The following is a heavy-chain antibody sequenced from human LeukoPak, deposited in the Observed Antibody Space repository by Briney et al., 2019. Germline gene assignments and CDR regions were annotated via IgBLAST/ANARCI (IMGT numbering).Heavy chain of an antibody. CDR2: IYTSGST. CDR1: GGSISGYY. Sequence: PSETLSLTCTVSGGSISGYYWSWIRQPAGKGLEWIGRIYTSGSTNYNPSLKSRVTISLDTSGNQFSLKLSSVTAADTAVYYCASGYCGGACQLGGVDMWGQGTMVTVSS. V-gene: IGHV4-4*07. CDR3: ASGYCGGACQLGGVDM. J-gene: IGHJ3*02. D-gene: IGHD2-21*02.